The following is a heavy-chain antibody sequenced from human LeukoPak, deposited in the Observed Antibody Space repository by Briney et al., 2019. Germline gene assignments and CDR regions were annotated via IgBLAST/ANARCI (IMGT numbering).Heavy chain of an antibody. CDR3: ARLATAGYLNY. J-gene: IGHJ4*02. Sequence: KPSETLSLTCTVSGGSISSYYWSWIRQPPGKGLEWIGYIYTSGSTNYNPSLKSRVTISVDTSKNQFSLKLSSVTAADTAVYYCARLATAGYLNYWGQGTLVTVSS. CDR2: IYTSGST. V-gene: IGHV4-4*09. D-gene: IGHD6-19*01. CDR1: GGSISSYY.